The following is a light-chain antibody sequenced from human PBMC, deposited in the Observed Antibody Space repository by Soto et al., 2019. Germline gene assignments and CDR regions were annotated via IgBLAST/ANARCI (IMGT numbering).Light chain of an antibody. CDR2: AVS. CDR3: QRSYNTPRT. V-gene: IGKV1-39*01. J-gene: IGKJ1*01. CDR1: QNIRNY. Sequence: DIQMTQSPSSLSASVGDRVTITCRASQNIRNYLNWYQQKPGEAPKLLISAVSSLETGVPSRFGGSGSGTDFTLTISSLQPEDFATYYCQRSYNTPRTFGQGTKVDI.